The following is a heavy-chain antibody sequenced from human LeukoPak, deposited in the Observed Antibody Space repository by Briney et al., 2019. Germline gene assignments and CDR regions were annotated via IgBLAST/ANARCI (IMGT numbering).Heavy chain of an antibody. CDR3: AGPRNYSPFDY. CDR2: ISDEGANI. J-gene: IGHJ4*02. Sequence: HPGGSLRLSCAVAGFTLSTYAMHWVRQAPGKGLEWVAVISDEGANIHYADSVKGRFTISRDNSRNTLHLQMNDLRAEDTAIYYCAGPRNYSPFDYWGLGTLVTVSS. V-gene: IGHV3-30*04. CDR1: GFTLSTYA. D-gene: IGHD5-18*01.